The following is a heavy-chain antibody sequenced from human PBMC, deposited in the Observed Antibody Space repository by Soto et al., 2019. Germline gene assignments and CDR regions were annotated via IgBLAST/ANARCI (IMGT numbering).Heavy chain of an antibody. V-gene: IGHV1-3*01. CDR3: ARQYSYGHGYYYYGMDV. Sequence: ASVKVSCKASGYTFTSYAMHWVRQAPGQRLEWMGWINAGNGNTKYSQKFQGRVTITRDTSASTAYMELSSLRSEDTAVYYCARQYSYGHGYYYYGMDVWGQGTTVTVSS. D-gene: IGHD5-18*01. J-gene: IGHJ6*02. CDR1: GYTFTSYA. CDR2: INAGNGNT.